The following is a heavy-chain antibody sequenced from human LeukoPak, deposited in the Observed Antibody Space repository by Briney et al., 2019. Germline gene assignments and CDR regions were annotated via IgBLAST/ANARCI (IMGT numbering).Heavy chain of an antibody. D-gene: IGHD2/OR15-2a*01. CDR2: ISSSSSTI. V-gene: IGHV3-48*02. Sequence: QSGGSLRLSCAASGFTFSTYGMNWVRQAPGKGLEWVSYISSSSSTIFYADSVKGRFTISRDNAKNSLYLQMNSLRDEDTAVYYCASHASSPIVQYYFDYWGQRTLVTVSS. J-gene: IGHJ4*02. CDR1: GFTFSTYG. CDR3: ASHASSPIVQYYFDY.